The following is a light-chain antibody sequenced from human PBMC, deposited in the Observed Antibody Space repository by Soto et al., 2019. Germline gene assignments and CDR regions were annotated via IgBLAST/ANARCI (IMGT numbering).Light chain of an antibody. V-gene: IGLV1-47*01. CDR1: SPNTGSNY. CDR2: RNN. Sequence: LTQPPPTSGAPRQRVTISCSGSSPNTGSNYVYWYQQLPGTAPKLLLYRNNQRPSGVPDRFSGSKSGTSASLAISGLRSEDEADYYCAAWDDSLSGYVFGTGTKVTVL. J-gene: IGLJ1*01. CDR3: AAWDDSLSGYV.